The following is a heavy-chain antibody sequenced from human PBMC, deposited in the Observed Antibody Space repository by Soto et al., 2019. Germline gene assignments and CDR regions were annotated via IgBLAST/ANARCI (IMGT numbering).Heavy chain of an antibody. CDR2: IYHSGST. CDR3: AREGYCSGGSCYSGYYFDY. D-gene: IGHD2-15*01. J-gene: IGHJ4*02. Sequence: SETLSLTCAVSGGSISSSNWWSWVRQPPGKGLEWIGEIYHSGSTNYNPSLKSRVTISVDKSKNQFSLKLSSVTAADTAVYYCAREGYCSGGSCYSGYYFDYWGQGTLVTSPQ. V-gene: IGHV4-4*02. CDR1: GGSISSSNW.